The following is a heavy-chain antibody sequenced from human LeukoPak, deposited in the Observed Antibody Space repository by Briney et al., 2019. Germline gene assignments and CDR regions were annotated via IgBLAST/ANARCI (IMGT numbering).Heavy chain of an antibody. CDR2: ISSSGSTI. Sequence: GGSLRLSCAASGFTFSDYYMSWIRQAPGKGLEWVSYISSSGSTIYYADSVKGRFTISRDNAKNTLYLQMNSLRAEDTAVYYCARAMVNYDSRTFDVWGQGTMVTVSS. D-gene: IGHD3-22*01. V-gene: IGHV3-11*04. CDR1: GFTFSDYY. CDR3: ARAMVNYDSRTFDV. J-gene: IGHJ3*01.